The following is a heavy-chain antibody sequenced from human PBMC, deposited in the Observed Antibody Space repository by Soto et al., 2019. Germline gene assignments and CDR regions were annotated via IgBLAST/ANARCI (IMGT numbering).Heavy chain of an antibody. V-gene: IGHV3-30*03. D-gene: IGHD2-21*01. CDR2: ISQDGGSN. J-gene: IGHJ4*02. Sequence: QGKLVESGGGVVQPGRSLRLSCQVSGFTLTTYGMHWVRQAPGKGLDSLAFISQDGGSNYYADAERGRFTSSRDTSRNTLHLERDSLRPEDRAVYYCASVADYWGQGPLVTVSS. CDR1: GFTLTTYG. CDR3: ASVADY.